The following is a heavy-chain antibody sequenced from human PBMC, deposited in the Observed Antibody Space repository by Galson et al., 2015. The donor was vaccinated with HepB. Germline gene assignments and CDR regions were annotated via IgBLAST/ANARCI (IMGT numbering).Heavy chain of an antibody. Sequence: SLRLSCAASGFTFSHFYMSWIRQAPGEGLEWIAYISHNSLYTSYADSVKGRFTISRDNAENSLYLQMNGLRADDTAVYYCAVNWNDEGRSFDYWGQGTLVTVSS. V-gene: IGHV3-11*06. J-gene: IGHJ4*02. D-gene: IGHD1-1*01. CDR2: ISHNSLYT. CDR3: AVNWNDEGRSFDY. CDR1: GFTFSHFY.